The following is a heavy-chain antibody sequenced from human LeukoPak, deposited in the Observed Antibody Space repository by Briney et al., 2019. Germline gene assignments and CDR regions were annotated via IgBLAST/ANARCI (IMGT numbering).Heavy chain of an antibody. CDR1: GFTFSSYG. J-gene: IGHJ4*02. Sequence: GGTLRLSCAASGFTFSSYGMSWVRQAPGKGLEWVSSISSSSSYIYYADSVKGRFTISRDNAKNSLYLQMNSLRADDTAVYYCARDFDYYDSSGYYFPQPFDYWGQGTLVTVSS. CDR3: ARDFDYYDSSGYYFPQPFDY. D-gene: IGHD3-22*01. V-gene: IGHV3-21*01. CDR2: ISSSSSYI.